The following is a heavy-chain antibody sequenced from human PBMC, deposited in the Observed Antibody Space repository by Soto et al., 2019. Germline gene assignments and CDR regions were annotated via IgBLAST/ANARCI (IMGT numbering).Heavy chain of an antibody. D-gene: IGHD2-21*02. Sequence: QVQLVQSGAEVKKPGASVKVSCKASGYTFTGNYMHWMRQAPGQGPEWMGWINPRNGDTDYAQKVQGRVTITRDTAISTAYMDLSRLTSDDTAIYFCVRGRGVDVVTPTRIVVDYWGQGTLLTVSS. CDR1: GYTFTGNY. V-gene: IGHV1-2*02. CDR3: VRGRGVDVVTPTRIVVDY. J-gene: IGHJ4*02. CDR2: INPRNGDT.